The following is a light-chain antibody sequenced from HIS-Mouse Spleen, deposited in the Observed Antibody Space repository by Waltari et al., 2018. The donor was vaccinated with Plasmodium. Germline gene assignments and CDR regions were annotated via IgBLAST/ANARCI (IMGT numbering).Light chain of an antibody. CDR2: EDS. V-gene: IGLV3-10*01. J-gene: IGLJ3*02. CDR3: YSTDSSGNHRV. CDR1: ALPQKL. Sequence: SYELTQPPSASVSPGQTARITRSGDALPQKLPYWYQQKSGQAPVLVIYEDSKRPSGIPERFSGSSSGTMATLTISGAQVEDEADYYCYSTDSSGNHRVFGGGTKLTVL.